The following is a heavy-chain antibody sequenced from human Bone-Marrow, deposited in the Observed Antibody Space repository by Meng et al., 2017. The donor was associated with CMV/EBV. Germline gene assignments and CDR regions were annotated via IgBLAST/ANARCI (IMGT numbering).Heavy chain of an antibody. CDR2: IIPILGIA. CDR1: GGTFSSYT. V-gene: IGHV1-69*04. CDR3: AREGTGNGMDV. D-gene: IGHD3-10*01. Sequence: SVKVSCKASGGTFSSYTISWVRQAPGQGLEWMGRIIPILGIANYAQKFQGRVTITRNTSISTAYMELSSLRSEDTAVYYCAREGTGNGMDVWGQGTTVTVSS. J-gene: IGHJ6*02.